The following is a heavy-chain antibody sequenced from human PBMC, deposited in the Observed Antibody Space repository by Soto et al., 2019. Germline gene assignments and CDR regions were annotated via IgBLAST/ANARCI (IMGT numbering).Heavy chain of an antibody. CDR3: SSQNYYYYGMDV. V-gene: IGHV3-30-3*01. J-gene: IGHJ6*02. CDR1: GFTFSSYA. Sequence: GGSLRLSCAASGFTFSSYAMHWVRQAPGKGLEWVAVISYDGSNKYYADSVKGRFTISRDNSKNTLYLQMNSLRAEDTAVYYCSSQNYYYYGMDVWGQGTTVTV. CDR2: ISYDGSNK.